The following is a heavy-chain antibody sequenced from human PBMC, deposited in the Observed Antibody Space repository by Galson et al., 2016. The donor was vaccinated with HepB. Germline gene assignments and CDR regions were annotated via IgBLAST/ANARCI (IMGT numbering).Heavy chain of an antibody. CDR2: IYHGGNT. CDR3: ARQKIQSGDNCCDAFDI. J-gene: IGHJ3*02. CDR1: GGSISSINW. V-gene: IGHV4-4*02. D-gene: IGHD2-15*01. Sequence: SETLSLTCAVSGGSISSINWWSWVRQPPGKGLEWIGEIYHGGNTNYNPSLKSRVTLSIDKSKNQFSLKLSSVTAADTAVYYCARQKIQSGDNCCDAFDIWGQGTMVTVSS.